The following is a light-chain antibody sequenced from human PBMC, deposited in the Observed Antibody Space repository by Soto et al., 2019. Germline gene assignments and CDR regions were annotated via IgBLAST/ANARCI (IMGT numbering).Light chain of an antibody. J-gene: IGLJ2*01. CDR2: EVN. Sequence: QSALTQPASVSGSPGQSITISCTGTSSDIGGCDYVSWYQQHPGKAPKLIIYEVNNRPSGVSNRFSGSKSDNTASLTISGLQAEDEADYYCSSYTSSTTLAFGGGTKLTVL. V-gene: IGLV2-14*01. CDR3: SSYTSSTTLA. CDR1: SSDIGGCDY.